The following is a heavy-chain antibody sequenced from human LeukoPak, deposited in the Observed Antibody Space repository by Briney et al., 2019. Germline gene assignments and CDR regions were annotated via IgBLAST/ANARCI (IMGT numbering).Heavy chain of an antibody. J-gene: IGHJ4*02. CDR1: GFTFSSYW. CDR3: ASRRGSNRPFDY. V-gene: IGHV3-21*01. D-gene: IGHD1-26*01. Sequence: GGSLRLSCAASGFTFSSYWMHWVRQAPGKGLVWVSSISDDSNYIFYADSVKGRFTISRDNAKNSLYLQMNSLTAEDSAVYYCASRRGSNRPFDYWGQGTLVTVSS. CDR2: ISDDSNYI.